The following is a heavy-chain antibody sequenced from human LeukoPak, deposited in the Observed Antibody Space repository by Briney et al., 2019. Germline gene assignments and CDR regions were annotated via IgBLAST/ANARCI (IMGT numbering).Heavy chain of an antibody. V-gene: IGHV1-24*01. Sequence: ASVKVSCEVSGYTLTELSMHWVRQAPGKGLEWMGGFDPEDGETIYAQKVQGRVTMTEDTSTDTAYMELSSLRSEDTAVYYCATNELSIAVAGLRGVGYYYYMDVWGKGTTVTVSS. CDR3: ATNELSIAVAGLRGVGYYYYMDV. J-gene: IGHJ6*03. D-gene: IGHD6-19*01. CDR1: GYTLTELS. CDR2: FDPEDGET.